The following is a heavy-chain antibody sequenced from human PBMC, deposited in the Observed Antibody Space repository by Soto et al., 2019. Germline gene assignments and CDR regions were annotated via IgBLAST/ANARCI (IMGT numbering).Heavy chain of an antibody. V-gene: IGHV3-23*01. CDR3: AKDLRGSKDGMAV. J-gene: IGHJ6*02. D-gene: IGHD3-10*01. Sequence: GGSLRLSCAASGFTFSSYAMNWVRQAPGKGLDWVSAISSSGGGTFYADSVKGRFTISRDNSKDTLYLQMNSLRVEDTAIYYCAKDLRGSKDGMAVWGQGTTVTVPS. CDR2: ISSSGGGT. CDR1: GFTFSSYA.